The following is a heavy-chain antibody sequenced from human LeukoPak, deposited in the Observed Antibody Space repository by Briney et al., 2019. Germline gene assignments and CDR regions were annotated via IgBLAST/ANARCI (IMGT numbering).Heavy chain of an antibody. V-gene: IGHV3-21*01. CDR2: ISSSSSYI. J-gene: IGHJ3*02. Sequence: GGSLRLSCAASGFTFSSYSMNWVRQAPGKGLEWVSSISSSSSYIYYADSVKGRFIISRDNAKNSLYLQMNSLRAEDTAVYYCARDVGGTYCGGDCYSVAFDIWGQGTMVTVSS. CDR1: GFTFSSYS. CDR3: ARDVGGTYCGGDCYSVAFDI. D-gene: IGHD2-21*02.